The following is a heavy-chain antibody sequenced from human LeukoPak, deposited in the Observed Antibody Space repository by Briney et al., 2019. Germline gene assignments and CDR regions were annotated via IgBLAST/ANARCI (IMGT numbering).Heavy chain of an antibody. D-gene: IGHD3-22*01. CDR3: ARRGSGYRRIDY. CDR1: GYTFTGYY. J-gene: IGHJ4*02. V-gene: IGHV1-2*02. Sequence: ASVKVSCKASGYTFTGYYMHWVRQAPGQGLEWMGWINPNSGGTNYAQKFQGRVTMTRDTSISTAYMELSKLRSDDTAVYYCARRGSGYRRIDYWGQGTLVTVSS. CDR2: INPNSGGT.